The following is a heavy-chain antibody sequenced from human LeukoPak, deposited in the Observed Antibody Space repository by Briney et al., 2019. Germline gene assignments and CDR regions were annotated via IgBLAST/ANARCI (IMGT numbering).Heavy chain of an antibody. D-gene: IGHD6-19*01. CDR1: GFTFTSSA. V-gene: IGHV3-23*01. J-gene: IGHJ4*02. CDR2: ISGSGAST. Sequence: GGSLRLSCAASGFTFTSSAMFWVRQAPGKGLEWVSVISGSGASTSYADSVKGRFTISRDNAKNSLYLQMNSLRAEDTAVYYCVRGKYSSGWFDYWGQGTLVTVSS. CDR3: VRGKYSSGWFDY.